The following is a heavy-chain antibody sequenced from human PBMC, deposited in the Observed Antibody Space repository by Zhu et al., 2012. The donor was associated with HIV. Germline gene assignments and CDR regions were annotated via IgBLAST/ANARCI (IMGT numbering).Heavy chain of an antibody. J-gene: IGHJ5*02. D-gene: IGHD3-10*01. Sequence: VHLQESGPGLVKPSETLSLTCTVSGYSISSAYSWGWIRQLPGMGLEWIGSIYYTGTTYYNPSLKSRVIISADTSKNHFSLQLNSVTATDTAVYYCARDIWFVSYWGSWFDPWGQGIPVTVSS. CDR1: GYSISSAYS. CDR3: ARDIWFVSYWGSWFDP. CDR2: IYYTGTT. V-gene: IGHV4-38-2*02.